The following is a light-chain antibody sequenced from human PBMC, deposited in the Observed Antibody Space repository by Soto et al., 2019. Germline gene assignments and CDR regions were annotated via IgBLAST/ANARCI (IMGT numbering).Light chain of an antibody. Sequence: QSVLTQPPSVSGAPGQRVTISCTGSTSNIGAGYEVHWYQQLPGTAPKLLVSGHNIRPSGVPDRFSGFKSGASASLVITGLQAEDEADYYCQSYDNSLSGSGVFGAGTKLTVL. CDR2: GHN. V-gene: IGLV1-40*01. CDR1: TSNIGAGYE. CDR3: QSYDNSLSGSGV. J-gene: IGLJ3*02.